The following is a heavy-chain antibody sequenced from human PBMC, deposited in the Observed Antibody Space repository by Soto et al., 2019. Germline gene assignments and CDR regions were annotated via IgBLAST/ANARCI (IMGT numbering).Heavy chain of an antibody. Sequence: QVQLVQSGAEVKKPGASVKVSCKASGYTFTSYYMHWVRQAPGQGLEWMGIINPSGGSTSYAQKVQGRVTMTRATSTSTVYMELSSLRSEDTAVYYCARGWDYYGSRSYSRAPDAFDIWGQGTMVTVSS. V-gene: IGHV1-46*01. CDR1: GYTFTSYY. D-gene: IGHD3-10*01. J-gene: IGHJ3*02. CDR3: ARGWDYYGSRSYSRAPDAFDI. CDR2: INPSGGST.